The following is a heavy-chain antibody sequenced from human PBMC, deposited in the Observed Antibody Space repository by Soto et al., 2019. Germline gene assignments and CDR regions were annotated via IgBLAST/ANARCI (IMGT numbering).Heavy chain of an antibody. CDR2: ISYDGSNK. Sequence: PGGSLRLSCAASGFTFSSYAMHCVRQAPGRGLEWVAVISYDGSNKYYADSVNGRFTISRANSKNTLYLQMNSRRAEGTAVYYCARSGGCLEWLSLEYWGQGTLVTVSS. D-gene: IGHD3-3*01. CDR3: ARSGGCLEWLSLEY. V-gene: IGHV3-30-3*01. J-gene: IGHJ4*02. CDR1: GFTFSSYA.